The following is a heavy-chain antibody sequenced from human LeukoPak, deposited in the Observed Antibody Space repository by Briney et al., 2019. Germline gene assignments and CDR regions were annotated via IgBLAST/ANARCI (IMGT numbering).Heavy chain of an antibody. D-gene: IGHD3-10*01. CDR1: GFTLSDYH. CDR2: ITTISHYI. Sequence: GGSLRLSCAASGFTLSDYHMNWVRQAPGKGLEWLSSITTISHYIYYAGAVGGRFTISRDNAKNSLYLQMNGLRGEDTAVYYCARSGGPGTYHQLRYNWFDPWGQGTLVTVSS. J-gene: IGHJ5*02. CDR3: ARSGGPGTYHQLRYNWFDP. V-gene: IGHV3-21*01.